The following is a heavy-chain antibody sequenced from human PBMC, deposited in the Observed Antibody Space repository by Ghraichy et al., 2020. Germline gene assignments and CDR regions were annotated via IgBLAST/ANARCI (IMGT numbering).Heavy chain of an antibody. CDR1: GGSFSGYY. CDR3: ARGSDYDYVWGSYRLDE. V-gene: IGHV4-34*01. Sequence: SETLSLTCAVYGGSFSGYYWSWIRQPPGKGLEWIGEINHSGSTNYNPSLKSRVTISVDTSKNQFSLKLSSVTAADTAVYYCARGSDYDYVWGSYRLDEWGQGTLVTVSS. D-gene: IGHD3-16*02. CDR2: INHSGST. J-gene: IGHJ4*02.